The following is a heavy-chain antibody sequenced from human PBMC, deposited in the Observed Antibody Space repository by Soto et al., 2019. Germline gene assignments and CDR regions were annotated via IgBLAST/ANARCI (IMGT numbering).Heavy chain of an antibody. CDR2: IYYSGST. J-gene: IGHJ4*02. CDR3: AGYVYPSSYRGLTREY. CDR1: GGSISSSSYY. Sequence: SETLSLTCTVSGGSISSSSYYWGWIRQPPGKGLEWIGSIYYSGSTYYNPSLKSRVTISVDTSKNQFSLKLSSVTAADTAVYYWAGYVYPSSYRGLTREYWDQGSLVTVSS. V-gene: IGHV4-39*01. D-gene: IGHD5-12*01.